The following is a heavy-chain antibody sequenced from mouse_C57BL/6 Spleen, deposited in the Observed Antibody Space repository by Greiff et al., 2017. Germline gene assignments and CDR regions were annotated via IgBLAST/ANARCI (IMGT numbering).Heavy chain of an antibody. CDR1: GYTFTSYW. CDR2: IDPSDSYT. Sequence: QVQLQQPGAELVMPGASVKLSCKASGYTFTSYWMHWVKQRPGQGLEWIGEIDPSDSYTNYNQKFKGKSTLTVDKSSSTAYMQLSSLTSEDSAVYYCARSLDSSGYFDYWGQGTTLTVSS. CDR3: ARSLDSSGYFDY. J-gene: IGHJ2*01. V-gene: IGHV1-69*01. D-gene: IGHD3-2*02.